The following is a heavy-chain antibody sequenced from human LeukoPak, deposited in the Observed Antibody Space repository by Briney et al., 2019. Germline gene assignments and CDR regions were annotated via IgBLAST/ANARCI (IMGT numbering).Heavy chain of an antibody. CDR3: VRRMVGAIRPFDY. Sequence: SETLSLTCTVSGGSVSSGDYYWSWIRQPPGKGLEWIGYMYYSGSTYYNPSLKSRVTISVDTSKNQFSLRLSSVTAADTAVYYCVRRMVGAIRPFDYWGQGTLVTVSS. CDR2: MYYSGST. CDR1: GGSVSSGDYY. J-gene: IGHJ4*02. D-gene: IGHD1-26*01. V-gene: IGHV4-30-4*01.